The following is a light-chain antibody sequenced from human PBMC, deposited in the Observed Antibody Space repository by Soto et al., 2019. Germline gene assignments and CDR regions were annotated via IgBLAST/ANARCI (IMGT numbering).Light chain of an antibody. CDR1: QSVSSTY. Sequence: EVVLTQSPATLSLSPGERATLSCRASQSVSSTYLAWYQQQPGQAPRLLMSGTSNRATGTPDRFSGSGSGTDFTLTISRLEPEDFAVYYCQQYGSPPITFGQ. V-gene: IGKV3-20*01. CDR2: GTS. J-gene: IGKJ5*01. CDR3: QQYGSPPIT.